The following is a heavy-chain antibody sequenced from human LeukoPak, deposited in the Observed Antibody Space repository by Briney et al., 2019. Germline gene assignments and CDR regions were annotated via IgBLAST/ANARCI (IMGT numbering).Heavy chain of an antibody. Sequence: GGSLRLSCTASGFTFGSWIIWVRQAPRKGLEWVASIKQDGSEKYYLDSVKGRFTMSRDSAKNSLYLQMNSLRDEDTAVYYCARDLITGAPGADYWGQGTLVTVSS. CDR3: ARDLITGAPGADY. CDR2: IKQDGSEK. V-gene: IGHV3-7*01. CDR1: GFTFGSW. D-gene: IGHD7-27*01. J-gene: IGHJ4*02.